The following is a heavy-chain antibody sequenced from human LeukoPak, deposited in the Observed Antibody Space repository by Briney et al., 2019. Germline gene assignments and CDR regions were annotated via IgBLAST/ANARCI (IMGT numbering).Heavy chain of an antibody. CDR2: IYSGGST. CDR3: ARGVYYDYVWGSYRSPYFDY. V-gene: IGHV3-66*01. CDR1: GFTFSSYA. J-gene: IGHJ4*02. Sequence: QPGGSLRLSCAASGFTFSSYAMSWVRQAPGKGLEWVSVIYSGGSTYYADSVKGRFTISRDNSKNTLYLQMNSLRAEDTAVYYCARGVYYDYVWGSYRSPYFDYWGQGTLVTVSS. D-gene: IGHD3-16*02.